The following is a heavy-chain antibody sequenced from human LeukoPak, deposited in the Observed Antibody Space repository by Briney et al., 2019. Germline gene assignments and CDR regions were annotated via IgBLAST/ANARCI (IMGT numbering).Heavy chain of an antibody. J-gene: IGHJ5*02. CDR2: ISWNSGSI. V-gene: IGHV3-9*01. CDR1: GSTFDDYA. CDR3: AKAGYSSSWYFPFDP. D-gene: IGHD6-13*01. Sequence: SLSLSCAASGSTFDDYAMHWLRHAPGKGLEWVSGISWNSGSIGYADSVKGRFTISRDNAKNSLYLQMNSLRAEDTALYYCAKAGYSSSWYFPFDPWGQGTLVTVSS.